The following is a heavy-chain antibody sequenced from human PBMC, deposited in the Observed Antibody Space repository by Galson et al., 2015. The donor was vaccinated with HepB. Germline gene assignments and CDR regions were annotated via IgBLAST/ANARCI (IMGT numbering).Heavy chain of an antibody. CDR1: GFTVSSNY. D-gene: IGHD3-10*01. CDR3: ARDRGESSTDY. Sequence: SLRLSCAASGFTVSSNYMSWVRQAPGKGLEWVSVIYSGGSTYYADSVKGRFTISRDNSKNTLYLQMNSLRAEDTAVYYCARDRGESSTDYWGQGTLVTVSS. J-gene: IGHJ4*02. V-gene: IGHV3-53*01. CDR2: IYSGGST.